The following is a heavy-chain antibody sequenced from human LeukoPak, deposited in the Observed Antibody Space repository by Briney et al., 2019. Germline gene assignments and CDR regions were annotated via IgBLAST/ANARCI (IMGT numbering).Heavy chain of an antibody. CDR1: GFTFSNAW. J-gene: IGHJ4*02. D-gene: IGHD3-16*02. CDR2: IKSKTDGETT. Sequence: PGGSLRLSCAASGFTFSNAWMTWVRQAPGQGLEWVARIKSKTDGETTDYAAPVKGRFTISRDDSKNTLYLQMNSLKTEDTAVYYCTTDYYDYVWGSYRPDYWGQGILVTVSS. CDR3: TTDYYDYVWGSYRPDY. V-gene: IGHV3-15*01.